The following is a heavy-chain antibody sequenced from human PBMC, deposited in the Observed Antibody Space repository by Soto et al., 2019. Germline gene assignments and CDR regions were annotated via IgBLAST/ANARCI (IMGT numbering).Heavy chain of an antibody. CDR3: ARIMITFGGVLDAFDI. CDR1: GFTFSDYY. V-gene: IGHV3-11*01. CDR2: ISSSGSTI. J-gene: IGHJ3*02. D-gene: IGHD3-16*01. Sequence: GGSLRLSCAASGFTFSDYYMSWIRQAPGKGLEWVSYISSSGSTIYYADSVKGRFTISRDNAKNPLYLQMNSLRAEDTAVYYCARIMITFGGVLDAFDIWGQGTMVTVSS.